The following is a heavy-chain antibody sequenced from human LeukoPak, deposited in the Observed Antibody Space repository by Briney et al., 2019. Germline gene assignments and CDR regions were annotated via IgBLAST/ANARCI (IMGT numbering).Heavy chain of an antibody. CDR2: INHSGST. Sequence: PSETLSLTCAVYGGSFSDYYWSRIRQPPGKGLEWIGEINHSGSTNYSPSLKSRVTISVDTSKNQFSLKLSSVTAADTAVYYCARYECSSTSRFFDYWGQGILVTVSS. CDR3: ARYECSSTSRFFDY. J-gene: IGHJ4*02. D-gene: IGHD2-2*01. CDR1: GGSFSDYY. V-gene: IGHV4-34*01.